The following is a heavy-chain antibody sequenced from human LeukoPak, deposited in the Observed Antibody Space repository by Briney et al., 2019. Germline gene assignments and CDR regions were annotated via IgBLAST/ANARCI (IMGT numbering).Heavy chain of an antibody. Sequence: PSETLSLTCTVSGDSIGSLYWNWVRQPPGKGLEWIGYISYSGSTNYNPSLKSRVTISRDTPKNQVSLKLSSVTAADTAVYYCARKNSFDIWGQGTMVTVSS. V-gene: IGHV4-59*11. CDR2: ISYSGST. J-gene: IGHJ3*02. CDR1: GDSIGSLY. CDR3: ARKNSFDI.